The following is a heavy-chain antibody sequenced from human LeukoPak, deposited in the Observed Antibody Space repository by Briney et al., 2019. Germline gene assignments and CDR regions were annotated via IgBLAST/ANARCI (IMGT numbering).Heavy chain of an antibody. J-gene: IGHJ6*03. CDR2: IIPIFGTA. Sequence: ASVKVSCKASGGTFSSYAISWVRQAPGQGLEWMGGIIPIFGTANYAQKFQGRVTITADESTSTAYMELSSLRSEDTAVYYCARVRLWFGETRYYYYYMDVWGKGTTVTVSS. D-gene: IGHD3-10*01. CDR3: ARVRLWFGETRYYYYYMDV. CDR1: GGTFSSYA. V-gene: IGHV1-69*01.